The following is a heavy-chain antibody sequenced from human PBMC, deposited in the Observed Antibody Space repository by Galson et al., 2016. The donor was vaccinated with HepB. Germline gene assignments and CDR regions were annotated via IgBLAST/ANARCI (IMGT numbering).Heavy chain of an antibody. CDR2: INKDGSEK. J-gene: IGHJ3*01. CDR1: GFTFSDYW. D-gene: IGHD2/OR15-2a*01. CDR3: ATEGHPTSLDAFDL. V-gene: IGHV3-7*03. Sequence: SLRLSCAASGFTFSDYWMCWVRQAPGKGLEWVANINKDGSEKYYVDSMKGRFTISRDNAKNSLFLQMNNLRVEDTALYYCATEGHPTSLDAFDLWGKGTMVTVSS.